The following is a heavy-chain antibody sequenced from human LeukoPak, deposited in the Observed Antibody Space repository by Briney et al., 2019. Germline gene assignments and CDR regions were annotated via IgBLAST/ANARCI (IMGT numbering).Heavy chain of an antibody. CDR1: GGSFSGYY. J-gene: IGHJ4*02. D-gene: IGHD3-16*02. CDR2: INHSGST. V-gene: IGHV4-34*01. CDR3: ARTVSTLYYDYVWGSYRYHRYFDY. Sequence: PSETLSLTCAVYGGSFSGYYWSWIRQPPGKGLEWIGEINHSGSTNYNPSLKSRVTISVDTSKNQFSLEPSSVTAADTAVYYCARTVSTLYYDYVWGSYRYHRYFDYWGQGTLVTVSS.